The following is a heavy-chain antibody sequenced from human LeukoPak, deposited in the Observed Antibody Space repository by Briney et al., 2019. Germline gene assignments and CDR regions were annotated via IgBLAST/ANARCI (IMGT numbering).Heavy chain of an antibody. D-gene: IGHD3-22*01. Sequence: SETLSLTCTVSGGSISSYYWSWIRQPPGKGLEWIGYIYYSGSTNYNPSLKSRVAISVDTSKNQFSLKLSSVTAADTAVYYCARGEYYYDSSGYFDYWGQGTLVTVSS. CDR3: ARGEYYYDSSGYFDY. CDR2: IYYSGST. CDR1: GGSISSYY. V-gene: IGHV4-59*01. J-gene: IGHJ4*02.